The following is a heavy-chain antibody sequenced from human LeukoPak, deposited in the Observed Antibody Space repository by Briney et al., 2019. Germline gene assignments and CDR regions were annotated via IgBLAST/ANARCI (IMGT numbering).Heavy chain of an antibody. CDR2: IKEDGSAK. V-gene: IGHV3-7*05. CDR3: ARGGYTGGY. CDR1: GFTFSSYL. Sequence: PGGSLRLSCEASGFTFSSYLMSWVRQAPGKGLEWVAKIKEDGSAKHYVDSVKGRFTISRDNAKNSLYLQMNSLRAEDTAVYYCARGGYTGGYWGQGTLVTVSS. D-gene: IGHD5-24*01. J-gene: IGHJ4*02.